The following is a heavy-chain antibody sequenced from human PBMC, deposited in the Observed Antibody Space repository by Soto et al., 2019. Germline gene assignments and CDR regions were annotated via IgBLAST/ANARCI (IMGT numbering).Heavy chain of an antibody. J-gene: IGHJ6*02. Sequence: PGGSLRLSCAASGFTFSSYAMSWVRQAPGKGLEWVSAISGSGGSTYYADSVKGRFTISRDNSKNTLYLQMNSLRAEDTAVYYCAKDPLLEWLPDHYYYYYGMDVWGQGTTVTVSS. D-gene: IGHD3-3*01. V-gene: IGHV3-23*01. CDR1: GFTFSSYA. CDR3: AKDPLLEWLPDHYYYYYGMDV. CDR2: ISGSGGST.